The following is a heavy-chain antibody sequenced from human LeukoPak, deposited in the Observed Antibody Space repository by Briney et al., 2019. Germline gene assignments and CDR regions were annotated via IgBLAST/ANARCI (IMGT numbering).Heavy chain of an antibody. V-gene: IGHV3-66*01. CDR1: GFTVRSNY. CDR3: ARVAEVGVTGYYYYMDV. Sequence: GGSLGLSCAASGFTVRSNYMNWVRQAPGKGLEWVSVIYSGGSTYYADSVKGRFTISRDNSKNTLYLQMNSLRAEDTAVYYCARVAEVGVTGYYYYMDVWGKGTTVTISS. J-gene: IGHJ6*03. CDR2: IYSGGST. D-gene: IGHD1-26*01.